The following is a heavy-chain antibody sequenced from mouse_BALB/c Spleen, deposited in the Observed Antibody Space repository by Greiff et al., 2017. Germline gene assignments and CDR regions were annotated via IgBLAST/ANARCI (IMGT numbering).Heavy chain of an antibody. J-gene: IGHJ4*01. V-gene: IGHV14-4*02. CDR3: NAGYSYAGAMDY. CDR2: IDPENGDT. D-gene: IGHD2-12*01. CDR1: GFNIKDYY. Sequence: VQLKQSGAELVRSGASVKLSCTASGFNIKDYYMHWVKQRPEQGLEWIGWIDPENGDTEYAPKFQGKATMTADTSSNTAYLQLSSLTSEDTAVYYCNAGYSYAGAMDYWGQGTSVTVSS.